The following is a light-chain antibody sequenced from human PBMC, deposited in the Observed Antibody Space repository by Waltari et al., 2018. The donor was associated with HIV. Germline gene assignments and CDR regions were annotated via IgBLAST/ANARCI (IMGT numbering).Light chain of an antibody. Sequence: SVLTQPPSASRTPGQRVTISCSGSSSNIGSNYVYWYQYFPGATPKLLIYWNSQRPSGVPDRFSGSKSGTSASLAISGLRPEDETDYYCASWDDSLSGWVSGGGTKVTVL. J-gene: IGLJ3*02. CDR3: ASWDDSLSGWV. CDR2: WNS. CDR1: SSNIGSNY. V-gene: IGLV1-47*01.